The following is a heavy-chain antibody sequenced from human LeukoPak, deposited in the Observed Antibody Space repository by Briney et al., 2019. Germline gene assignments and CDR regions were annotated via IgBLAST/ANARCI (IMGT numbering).Heavy chain of an antibody. CDR1: GFTFDSYA. V-gene: IGHV3-23*01. CDR2: ISGSGGST. D-gene: IGHD3-16*01. Sequence: GGSLRLSCAASGFTFDSYAMTWVRQAPGKGLEWVSAISGSGGSTFYADSVKGRFTISRGNSKNTLYLQMNSLRTEDTAIYYCAKEFPTATGGTFGYWGQGTLVTVSS. CDR3: AKEFPTATGGTFGY. J-gene: IGHJ4*02.